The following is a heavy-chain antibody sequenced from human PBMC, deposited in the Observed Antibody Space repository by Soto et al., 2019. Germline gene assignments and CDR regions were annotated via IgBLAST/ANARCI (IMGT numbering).Heavy chain of an antibody. CDR2: ITGTGSSI. CDR3: ARVVVGMTVDH. V-gene: IGHV3-48*03. D-gene: IGHD2-21*01. Sequence: EVRLVECGGGLVQPGGSLRLSCTASGFSFYTYEMNWVRQAPGKGLEWVASITGTGSSIFYADSFKGRFTISRDNAKNSLYHQMNSLTIHDMAIYYCARVVVGMTVDHWGQGTLVIVSS. J-gene: IGHJ4*02. CDR1: GFSFYTYE.